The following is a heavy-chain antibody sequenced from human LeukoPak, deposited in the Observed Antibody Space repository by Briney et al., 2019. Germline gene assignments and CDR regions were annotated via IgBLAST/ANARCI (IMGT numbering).Heavy chain of an antibody. CDR1: GASISSIDYY. CDR3: ARLTHSYFSDSSGYDPYYYMDV. V-gene: IGHV4-39*02. CDR2: INYSGST. Sequence: SETLSLTCSVSGASISSIDYYWGWLRPPPGKGLEGIVRINYSGSTYYNPSLKRRVTICLDPHKNHFSQMLTPMTAAHTAVDYCARLTHSYFSDSSGYDPYYYMDVWGKGTTVTVSS. J-gene: IGHJ6*03. D-gene: IGHD3-22*01.